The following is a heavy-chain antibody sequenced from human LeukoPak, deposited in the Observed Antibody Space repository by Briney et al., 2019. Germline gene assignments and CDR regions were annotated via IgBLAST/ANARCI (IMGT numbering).Heavy chain of an antibody. D-gene: IGHD3-16*01. CDR1: GFRFSNSW. CDR2: INHNGNVN. J-gene: IGHJ6*02. Sequence: GGSLRLSCAASGFRFSNSWMNWARQAPGKGLEWVASINHNGNVNYYVDSVKGRLTISRDNAKNSLYLQMSNLRAEDTAVYFCARGGGLDVWGQGATVTVSS. V-gene: IGHV3-7*03. CDR3: ARGGGLDV.